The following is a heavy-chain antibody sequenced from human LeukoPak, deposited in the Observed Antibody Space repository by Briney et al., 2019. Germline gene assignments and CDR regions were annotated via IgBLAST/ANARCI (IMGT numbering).Heavy chain of an antibody. Sequence: SGPTLVQPTQTLTLTCTFSGFSLRTRGGGVGWIRQPPGKALEWLSLIYWTDDKRYSPSLKSRLTIAKDTSKNQVVLTMTNMDPVDAATYYCVHAITIFGVPRENWFDPWGQGTLVTVSS. CDR2: IYWTDDK. CDR3: VHAITIFGVPRENWFDP. V-gene: IGHV2-5*01. J-gene: IGHJ5*02. CDR1: GFSLRTRGGG. D-gene: IGHD3-3*01.